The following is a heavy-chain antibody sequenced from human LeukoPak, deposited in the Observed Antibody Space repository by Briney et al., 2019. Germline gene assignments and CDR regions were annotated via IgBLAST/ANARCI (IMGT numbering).Heavy chain of an antibody. D-gene: IGHD6-13*01. J-gene: IGHJ6*03. CDR3: ARVARLAAAGTSYYYHMDV. V-gene: IGHV4-34*01. Sequence: SETLSLTCAVYGGSFSGYYWSWIRQPPGKGLEWIGEINHSGSTNYNPSLKSRVTISVDTSKNQFSLKLSSVTAADTAVYYCARVARLAAAGTSYYYHMDVWGKGTTVTVSS. CDR2: INHSGST. CDR1: GGSFSGYY.